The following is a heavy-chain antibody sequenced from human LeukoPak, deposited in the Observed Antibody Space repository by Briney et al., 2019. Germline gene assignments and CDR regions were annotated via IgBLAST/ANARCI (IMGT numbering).Heavy chain of an antibody. J-gene: IGHJ4*02. D-gene: IGHD5-24*01. CDR2: ISYDGSNK. Sequence: QPGRSLRLSCAASGLTFSSYGMHWVRQAPGKGLEWVAVISYDGSNKYYADSVKGRFTISRDNSKNTLYLQMNSLRAEDTAVYYCAKDLGEMATFIDYWGQGTLVTVSS. V-gene: IGHV3-30*18. CDR3: AKDLGEMATFIDY. CDR1: GLTFSSYG.